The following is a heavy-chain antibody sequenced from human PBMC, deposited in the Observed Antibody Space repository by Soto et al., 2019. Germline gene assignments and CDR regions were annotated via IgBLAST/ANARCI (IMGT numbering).Heavy chain of an antibody. J-gene: IGHJ3*02. Sequence: DVQLVASGGGLIQPGESLRLSCEAFGFTVSGKKYVAWVRQAPGKGLEWVSALYDLDGTYYADSVKGRFTTSSDSSRTTVYLQMSSLRPDDTAVYSCATWHLREHAYDIWGQGTMVTVSS. D-gene: IGHD3-10*01. CDR3: ATWHLREHAYDI. V-gene: IGHV3-53*01. CDR2: LYDLDGT. CDR1: GFTVSGKKY.